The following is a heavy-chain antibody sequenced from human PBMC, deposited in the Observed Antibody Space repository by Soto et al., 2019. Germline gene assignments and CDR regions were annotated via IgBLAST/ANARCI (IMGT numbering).Heavy chain of an antibody. V-gene: IGHV4-61*08. D-gene: IGHD3-16*01. CDR3: ARIPVDTYMIYWSDP. CDR1: GDSVSSGDYY. CDR2: VYFSGST. J-gene: IGHJ5*02. Sequence: QVQLQESGPGLVRPWETLSLTCSVSGDSVSSGDYYWSWIRQPPGKGLEWIGHVYFSGSTNYIPSLKSRLTMSVDTAKNQFSLKLNSVTDADTAVYYCARIPVDTYMIYWSDPWGQGTQVTVSS.